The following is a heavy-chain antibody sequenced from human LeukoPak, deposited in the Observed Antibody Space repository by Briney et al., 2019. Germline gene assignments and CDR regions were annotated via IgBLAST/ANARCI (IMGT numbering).Heavy chain of an antibody. J-gene: IGHJ6*02. CDR1: GGSISSYY. CDR2: IYYSGST. CDR3: ARRGYYGSGSYQYYYYSMDV. D-gene: IGHD3-10*01. V-gene: IGHV4-59*08. Sequence: PSETLSLTCTVSGGSISSYYWSWIRQPPGKGLEWIGYIYYSGSTNYNPSLKSRVTISVDTSKNQFSLKLSSVTAADTAVYYCARRGYYGSGSYQYYYYSMDVWGQGTTVTVSS.